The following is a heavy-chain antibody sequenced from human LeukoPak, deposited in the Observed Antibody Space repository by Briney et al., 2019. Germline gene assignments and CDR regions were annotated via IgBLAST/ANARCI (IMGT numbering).Heavy chain of an antibody. CDR2: ISGSGGST. J-gene: IGHJ4*02. CDR1: GFTFSSYA. Sequence: TGGSLRLSCAASGFTFSSYAMSWVRQAPGKGLEWVSAISGSGGSTYFAGSVKGRFTISRDNSKNTLYLQMNSLRAEDTAVYYCAKAYELFVYYDSSPPYFDYWGQGTLVTVSS. D-gene: IGHD3-22*01. CDR3: AKAYELFVYYDSSPPYFDY. V-gene: IGHV3-23*01.